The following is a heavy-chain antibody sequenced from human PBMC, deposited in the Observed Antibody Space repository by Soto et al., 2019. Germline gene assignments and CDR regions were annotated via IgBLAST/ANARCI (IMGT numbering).Heavy chain of an antibody. CDR2: FFSDAER. CDR3: ARMEGDYNYYGLDV. J-gene: IGHJ6*02. V-gene: IGHV2-26*01. Sequence: SGPTLVNPTETLTLTFSVSGFSLTNGRMGVSWIRQPPGKALEWLAHFFSDAERSYSTSMQSRLNMYKDSSGSQVVLTMTNMAPADTATYFCARMEGDYNYYGLDVWGHGIAVSVSS. D-gene: IGHD4-17*01. CDR1: GFSLTNGRMG.